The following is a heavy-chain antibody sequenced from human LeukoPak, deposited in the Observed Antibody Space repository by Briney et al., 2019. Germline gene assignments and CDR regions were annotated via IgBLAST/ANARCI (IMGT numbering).Heavy chain of an antibody. J-gene: IGHJ4*02. CDR3: ARASCGGTCYFDY. V-gene: IGHV4-59*08. Sequence: PSETLSLTCTVSGGSISSNYWSWVRQPPGKGLDWIGYIHYSGSTNFNPSLKSRATISVDTSKNQFSLKLSSVTAADTAVYYCARASCGGTCYFDYWGQGTLVTVSS. D-gene: IGHD2-21*01. CDR2: IHYSGST. CDR1: GGSISSNY.